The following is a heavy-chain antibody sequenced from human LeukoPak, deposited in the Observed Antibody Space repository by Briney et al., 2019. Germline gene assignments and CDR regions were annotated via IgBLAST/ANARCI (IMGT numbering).Heavy chain of an antibody. CDR2: ISADNGNT. D-gene: IGHD2-2*02. CDR3: AKRSVILYCSSTSCYTAYYGMDV. Sequence: ASVKVSCKASGYTFTSYGICWVRQAPGQGLEWMGWISADNGNTNYAQKLQGRVTMTTDTSTSTAYMDMRRLRSDDQAVYYCAKRSVILYCSSTSCYTAYYGMDVWGQGTTVTVSS. J-gene: IGHJ6*02. V-gene: IGHV1-18*01. CDR1: GYTFTSYG.